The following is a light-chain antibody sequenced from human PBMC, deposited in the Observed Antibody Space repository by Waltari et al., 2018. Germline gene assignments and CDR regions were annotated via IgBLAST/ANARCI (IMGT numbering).Light chain of an antibody. CDR2: KVS. J-gene: IGKJ1*01. V-gene: IGKV2-30*01. Sequence: DVVMTQSPLSLPVTLGQPASISCSSSQSLVYSDGNIYLNWFQQRPGESPRRLIYKVSNRNSGVPDRFSGSGSGTDFTLKSSRVEAEDVGVYYCMQGTHWPWTFGQGTKVEIK. CDR1: QSLVYSDGNIY. CDR3: MQGTHWPWT.